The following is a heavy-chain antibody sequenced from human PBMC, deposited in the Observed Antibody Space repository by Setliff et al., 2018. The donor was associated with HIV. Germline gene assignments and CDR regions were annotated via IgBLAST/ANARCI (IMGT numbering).Heavy chain of an antibody. CDR3: ASFFVTTVTNQDY. Sequence: SETLSLTCTVSGGSISSSSYYWGWIRQPPGKGLEWIGSIYYDERTYYNPSLKSRVTISLDTSKNQFSLKLTSVTAADTAMYYCASFFVTTVTNQDYWGQGTPVTVSS. D-gene: IGHD4-17*01. CDR2: IYYDERT. J-gene: IGHJ4*02. V-gene: IGHV4-39*01. CDR1: GGSISSSSYY.